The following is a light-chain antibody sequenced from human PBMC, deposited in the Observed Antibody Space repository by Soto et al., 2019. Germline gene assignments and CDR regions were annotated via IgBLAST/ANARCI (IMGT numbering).Light chain of an antibody. CDR3: QQYNNWPPIT. CDR1: QSVRSN. V-gene: IGKV3-15*01. CDR2: GAS. J-gene: IGKJ5*01. Sequence: EVVMTQYPATLSVSPGERFTLSCMASQSVRSNLAWYQQKPGQSPRLLIYGASTKATGIPARFSGSGSGTEFTLTISSLQSEDFAVYYCQQYNNWPPITVGQVTRLEIK.